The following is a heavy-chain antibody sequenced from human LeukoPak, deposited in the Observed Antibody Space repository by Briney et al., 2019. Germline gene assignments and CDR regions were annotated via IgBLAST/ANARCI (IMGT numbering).Heavy chain of an antibody. CDR3: ARESGFYGDST. CDR1: GGSISSGDYY. V-gene: IGHV4-30-4*01. Sequence: SQTLSLTCTVSGGSISSGDYYWSWIRQPPGKGLEWIGYICYSGSTYYNPSLKSRVTISVDTSKNQFSLKLSSVTAADTAVYYCARESGFYGDSTWGQGTLVTVSS. D-gene: IGHD4-17*01. CDR2: ICYSGST. J-gene: IGHJ4*02.